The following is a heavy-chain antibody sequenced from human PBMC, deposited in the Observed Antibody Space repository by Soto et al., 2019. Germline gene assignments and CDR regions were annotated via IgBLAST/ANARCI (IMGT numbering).Heavy chain of an antibody. CDR1: GFTFSSYA. V-gene: IGHV3-23*01. CDR3: AKGIYYYDSSGYYYYYYGMDV. Sequence: GGSLRLSCAASGFTFSSYAMSWVRQAPGKGLEWVSAISGSGGSTYYADSVKGRFTISRDNSKNTLSVQMNSLRAEDTAVYYCAKGIYYYDSSGYYYYYYGMDVCGQGTTVTVSS. J-gene: IGHJ6*02. CDR2: ISGSGGST. D-gene: IGHD3-22*01.